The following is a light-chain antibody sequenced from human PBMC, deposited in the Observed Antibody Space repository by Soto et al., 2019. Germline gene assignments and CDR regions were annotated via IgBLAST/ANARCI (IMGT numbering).Light chain of an antibody. J-gene: IGLJ3*02. Sequence: QSALTQPPSASGSPGQSVTISCTGTSSDVGAYNYVSWYQQHAGKAPKLVIYEVTKRPSGVPDRFSGSKSANTASLTVSGRQAEDEADYDCSSFAASNPWVFGGGTKLTVL. CDR1: SSDVGAYNY. CDR3: SSFAASNPWV. V-gene: IGLV2-8*01. CDR2: EVT.